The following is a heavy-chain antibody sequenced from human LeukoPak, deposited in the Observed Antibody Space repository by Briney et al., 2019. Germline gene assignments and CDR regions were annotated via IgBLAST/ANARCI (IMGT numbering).Heavy chain of an antibody. V-gene: IGHV3-21*01. Sequence: GGSLRLSCATSGFTFTNFAMSWVRQAPGKGLEWVSSISSSSSYIYYADSVKGRFTISRDNAKNSLYLQMNSLRAEDTAVYYCARASSKQLAGYLPDGFDIWGQGTMVTVSS. CDR3: ARASSKQLAGYLPDGFDI. D-gene: IGHD3-9*01. CDR1: GFTFTNFA. CDR2: ISSSSSYI. J-gene: IGHJ3*02.